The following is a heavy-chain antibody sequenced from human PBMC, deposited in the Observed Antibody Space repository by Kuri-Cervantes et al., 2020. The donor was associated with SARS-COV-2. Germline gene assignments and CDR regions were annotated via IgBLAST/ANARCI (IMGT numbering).Heavy chain of an antibody. V-gene: IGHV4-61*01. CDR3: ARLPAILRLGERYFDI. CDR1: GGSFSSGSYY. D-gene: IGHD3-16*01. J-gene: IGHJ4*02. Sequence: SETLSLTGTAFGGSFSSGSYYWSAIRQPPGKGLEWIGYVYYTPCTNYNPSLKSPVTISVDTSKNHFSLNLNSLTAAGTAVYYCARLPAILRLGERYFDIWGKGTPVTVSS. CDR2: VYYTPCT.